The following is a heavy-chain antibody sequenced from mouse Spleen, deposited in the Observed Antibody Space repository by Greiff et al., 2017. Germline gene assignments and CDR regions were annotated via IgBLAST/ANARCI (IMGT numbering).Heavy chain of an antibody. D-gene: IGHD2-2*01. CDR1: GFNIKDDY. J-gene: IGHJ3*01. CDR3: TVWLRRAWFAY. Sequence: EVQLQQSGAELVRPGASVKLSCTASGFNIKDDYMHWVKQRPEQGLEWIGWIDPENGDTEYASKFQGKATITADTSSNTAYLQLSSLTSEDTAVYYCTVWLRRAWFAYWGQGSLVTVSA. V-gene: IGHV14-4*01. CDR2: IDPENGDT.